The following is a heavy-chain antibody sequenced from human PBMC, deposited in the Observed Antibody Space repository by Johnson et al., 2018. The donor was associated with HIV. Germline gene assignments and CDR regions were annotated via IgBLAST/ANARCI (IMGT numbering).Heavy chain of an antibody. J-gene: IGHJ3*02. CDR3: AHSVGATDDAFDI. D-gene: IGHD1-26*01. Sequence: QEQLVESGGGLVKPGGSLRLSCAASGFTFSDYYMSWIRQAPGKGLEWVSYISSSGSTIYYADSVKGRFTISRDNSKNTLYLQMNSLRAEDTAVYYCAHSVGATDDAFDIWGQGTMVTVSS. CDR1: GFTFSDYY. CDR2: ISSSGSTI. V-gene: IGHV3-11*04.